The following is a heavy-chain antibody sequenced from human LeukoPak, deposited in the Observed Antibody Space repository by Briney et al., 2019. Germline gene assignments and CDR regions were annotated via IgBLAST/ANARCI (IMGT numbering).Heavy chain of an antibody. J-gene: IGHJ4*02. CDR2: ISGSGGST. V-gene: IGHV3-23*01. Sequence: PGGSLRLSCAASAFTFSSYGMSWVRQAPGKGLEWVSAISGSGGSTYYADSVKGRFTISRDNSKNTLYLQMNSLRAEDTAVYYCAKGPGIAVAGTPYWGQGTLVTVSS. CDR3: AKGPGIAVAGTPY. D-gene: IGHD6-19*01. CDR1: AFTFSSYG.